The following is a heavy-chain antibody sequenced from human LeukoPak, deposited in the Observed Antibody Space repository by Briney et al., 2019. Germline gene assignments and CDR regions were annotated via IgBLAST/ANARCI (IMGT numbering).Heavy chain of an antibody. D-gene: IGHD1-26*01. CDR2: ISGSGGST. V-gene: IGHV3-23*01. CDR3: AKSRSGSCHWDTDY. CDR1: GFTFSSYA. J-gene: IGHJ4*02. Sequence: PGGSLRLSCAASGFTFSSYAMSWVRQAPGKGLEWVSVISGSGGSTYYADSVKGRFTISRDNSKNTLYLQMNSLRAEDTAVYYCAKSRSGSCHWDTDYWGQGTLVTVSS.